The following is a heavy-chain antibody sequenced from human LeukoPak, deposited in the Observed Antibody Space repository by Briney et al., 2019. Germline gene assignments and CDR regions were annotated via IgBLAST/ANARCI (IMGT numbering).Heavy chain of an antibody. CDR3: AKSEENYYFYGMDV. Sequence: GGSLRLSCTASGFTFSSYAMNWVRQAPGKGLEWVSIIIGSGGTTYYADSVKGRFTIPRDNSKNTLYLQMNSLRAEDTAVYYCAKSEENYYFYGMDVWGQGTTVTVSS. V-gene: IGHV3-23*01. CDR2: IIGSGGTT. CDR1: GFTFSSYA. J-gene: IGHJ6*02.